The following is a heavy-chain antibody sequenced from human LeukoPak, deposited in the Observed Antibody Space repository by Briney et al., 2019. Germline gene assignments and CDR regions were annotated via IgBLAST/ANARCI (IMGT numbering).Heavy chain of an antibody. CDR3: ARAGTDYYDSSGYYYVVDY. CDR1: GGSFSGYY. Sequence: SETLSLTCAVYGGSFSGYYWSWIRQPPGKGLEWIGEINHSGSTNYNPSLKSRVTISVDTSRNQFSLKLSSVTAADTAVYYYARAGTDYYDSSGYYYVVDYWGQGTLVTVSS. CDR2: INHSGST. J-gene: IGHJ4*02. V-gene: IGHV4-34*01. D-gene: IGHD3-22*01.